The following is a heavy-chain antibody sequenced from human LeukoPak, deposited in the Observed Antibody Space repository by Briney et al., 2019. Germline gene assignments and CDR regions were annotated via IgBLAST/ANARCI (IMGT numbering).Heavy chain of an antibody. V-gene: IGHV3-21*04. Sequence: GGSLRLSCAASGFTFSSYSMNWLRLAPGKGLEWVSSISPDSNYKYYVDSVKGRFTISRDNARNTLYLQMNSLRAEDTAVYYCAVYSPLECWGQGTLVTVAS. CDR1: GFTFSSYS. CDR2: ISPDSNYK. CDR3: AVYSPLEC. J-gene: IGHJ4*02. D-gene: IGHD6-13*01.